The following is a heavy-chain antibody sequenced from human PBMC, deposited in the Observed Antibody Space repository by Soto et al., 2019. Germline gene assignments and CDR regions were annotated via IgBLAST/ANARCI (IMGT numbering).Heavy chain of an antibody. CDR2: IRGSGGST. CDR3: ACSYCSSTICYTVAAFDL. D-gene: IGHD2-2*02. CDR1: GFTFSSSA. Sequence: EVQLLESGGGLVQPGGSLRLSCAASGFTFSSSAMSWVRQAPGKGLEGVSVIRGSGGSTYDADSVKGRFTISRDNAKNTWYLQMNSLRAEDTAVYYCACSYCSSTICYTVAAFDLWGRGTMVTVSA. J-gene: IGHJ3*01. V-gene: IGHV3-23*01.